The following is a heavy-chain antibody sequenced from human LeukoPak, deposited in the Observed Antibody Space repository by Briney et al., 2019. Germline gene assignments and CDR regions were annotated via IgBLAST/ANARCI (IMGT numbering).Heavy chain of an antibody. CDR2: INPNSGGT. J-gene: IGHJ5*02. CDR1: GYTFTGYY. Sequence: ASVKVSCKASGYTFTGYYMHWVRQAPGQGLEWMGWINPNSGGTNYAQKFQGRVTMTRDTSISTAYMELSRLRSDDTAVYYCARDRFFSTSISIVVVPAASGWFDPWGQGTLVTVSS. CDR3: ARDRFFSTSISIVVVPAASGWFDP. V-gene: IGHV1-2*02. D-gene: IGHD2-2*01.